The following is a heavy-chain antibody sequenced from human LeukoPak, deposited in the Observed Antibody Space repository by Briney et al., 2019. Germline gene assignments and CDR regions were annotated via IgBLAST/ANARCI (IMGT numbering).Heavy chain of an antibody. CDR1: GYTFTSYD. V-gene: IGHV1-8*01. D-gene: IGHD5-18*01. CDR2: MNPNSGNT. Sequence: ASVTVSCKASGYTFTSYDINWVRQATGQGLEWMGWMNPNSGNTGYAQKFQGRVTMTRNTSISTAYMELSSLRSEDTAVYYCAKGYSYGYGGDYWGQGTLVTVSS. J-gene: IGHJ4*02. CDR3: AKGYSYGYGGDY.